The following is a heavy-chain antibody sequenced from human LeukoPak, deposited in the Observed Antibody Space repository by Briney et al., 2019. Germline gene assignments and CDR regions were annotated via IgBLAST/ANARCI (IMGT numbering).Heavy chain of an antibody. V-gene: IGHV1-69*04. CDR1: GGTFSSYA. J-gene: IGHJ4*02. CDR3: ARDWPAAQDYFDY. Sequence: SVKVSYKASGGTFSSYAISWVRQVPGQGLEWMGRIIPMLGLVNYAQNFQDRVTITADKSTSTAYMELSSLRSEDTAMYYCARDWPAAQDYFDYWGQGTLVTVSS. D-gene: IGHD6-13*01. CDR2: IIPMLGLV.